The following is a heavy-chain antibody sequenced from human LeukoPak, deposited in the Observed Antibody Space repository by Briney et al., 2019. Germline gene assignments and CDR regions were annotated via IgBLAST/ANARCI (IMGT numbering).Heavy chain of an antibody. CDR1: GGSISSYY. CDR2: IYYSGST. Sequence: SETLSLTYTVSGGSISSYYWSWIRHPPGKGQEWVGYIYYSGSTNYNPSLKSRGTISVDTSKNEFCRKLSSVTAADAAVYYCARSRELLRAFDIWGQGTMVTVSS. V-gene: IGHV4-59*08. D-gene: IGHD1-26*01. CDR3: ARSRELLRAFDI. J-gene: IGHJ3*02.